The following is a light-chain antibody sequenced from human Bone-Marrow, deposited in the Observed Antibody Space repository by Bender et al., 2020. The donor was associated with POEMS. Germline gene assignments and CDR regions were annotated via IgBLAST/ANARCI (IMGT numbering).Light chain of an antibody. V-gene: IGLV2-14*03. CDR1: SSDVGGYDH. J-gene: IGLJ3*02. CDR3: SSFTSASTLV. CDR2: DVY. Sequence: QSVLTQPASVSGSPGQSITIPCTGTSSDVGGYDHVSWFQQHPGKVPKLIIYDVYNRPSGVSYRFSASKSGNTASLTISGLQAEDEADYYCSSFTSASTLVFGGGTKLTVL.